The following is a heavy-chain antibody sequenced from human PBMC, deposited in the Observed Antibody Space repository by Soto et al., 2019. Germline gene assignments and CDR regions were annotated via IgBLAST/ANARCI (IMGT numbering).Heavy chain of an antibody. J-gene: IGHJ6*03. Sequence: GGSLRLSCAASGFTFSSYSMNWVRQAPGEGLEWVSSISSSSSYIYYADSVKGRFTISRDNAKNSLYLQMNSLRAEDTAVYYCSRGGSGSPPLDYYYYYMDVWGKGTTVTVSS. CDR2: ISSSSSYI. CDR3: SRGGSGSPPLDYYYYYMDV. CDR1: GFTFSSYS. D-gene: IGHD3-10*01. V-gene: IGHV3-21*01.